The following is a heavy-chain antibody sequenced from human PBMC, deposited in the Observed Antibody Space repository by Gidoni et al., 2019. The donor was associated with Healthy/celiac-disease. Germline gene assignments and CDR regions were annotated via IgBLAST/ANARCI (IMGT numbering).Heavy chain of an antibody. CDR1: GSTFSGDS. D-gene: IGHD2-8*02. CDR3: AGELWSNGMDV. CDR2: ISSSCSSI. J-gene: IGHJ6*02. Sequence: EVQLVESGGGVVKPGGSLRLSCAASGSTFSGDSVNWVRQAPGKRLEWVSSISSSCSSIYYADSVTGRFTISRDNAKNSLYLQLNSLRAEDTAVYYCAGELWSNGMDVWGQGTTVTVSS. V-gene: IGHV3-21*01.